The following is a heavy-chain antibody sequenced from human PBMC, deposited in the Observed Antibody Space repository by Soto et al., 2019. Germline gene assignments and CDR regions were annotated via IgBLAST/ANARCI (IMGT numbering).Heavy chain of an antibody. D-gene: IGHD3-16*01. CDR1: GYIFVNYG. V-gene: IGHV1-18*01. CDR3: VMVDNYVTPTPQDV. J-gene: IGHJ6*02. Sequence: ASAKVSCKAXGYIFVNYGIALLRHSPGQGLEWMGWISPYTGNTHSATKIQGRLTMTTDTSTSTAYMDLGSLTSDDTAVYYCVMVDNYVTPTPQDVWGQGTTVTVS. CDR2: ISPYTGNT.